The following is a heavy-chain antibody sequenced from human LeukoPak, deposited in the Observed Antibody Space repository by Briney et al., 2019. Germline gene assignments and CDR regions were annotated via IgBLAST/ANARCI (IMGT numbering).Heavy chain of an antibody. J-gene: IGHJ4*02. CDR1: GGSFSGYY. D-gene: IGHD3-22*01. CDR3: ARGRAFHDSTGYYY. CDR2: VYYSGST. V-gene: IGHV4-59*13. Sequence: SETLSLTCAVYGGSFSGYYWSWIRQPPGRGLEWIAYVYYSGSTNYNPSLKSRVTISVDTSKNQFSLKLSSVTAADTAVYYCARGRAFHDSTGYYYWGQGTLVTVSS.